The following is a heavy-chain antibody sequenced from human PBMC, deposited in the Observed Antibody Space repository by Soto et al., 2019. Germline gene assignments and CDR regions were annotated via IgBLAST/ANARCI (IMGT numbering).Heavy chain of an antibody. J-gene: IGHJ4*02. CDR2: ISSSSSYI. CDR1: GFTFSSYS. V-gene: IGHV3-21*01. CDR3: ARDPTYYYDSSGSIFDY. D-gene: IGHD3-22*01. Sequence: RGSLSLSCAASGFTFSSYSMNWVRQAPGKGLEWVSSISSSSSYIYYADSVKGRFTISRDNAKNSLYLQMNSLRAEDTAVYYCARDPTYYYDSSGSIFDYWGQGTLVTVSS.